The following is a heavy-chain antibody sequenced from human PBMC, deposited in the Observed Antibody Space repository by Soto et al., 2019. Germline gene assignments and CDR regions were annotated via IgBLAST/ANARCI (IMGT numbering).Heavy chain of an antibody. CDR2: ISAYNGNT. V-gene: IGHV1-18*04. CDR1: GYTFTSYG. D-gene: IGHD6-19*01. Sequence: ASVKVSCKASGYTFTSYGISWGRQAPGQGLEWMGWISAYNGNTNYAQKLQGRVTMTTDTSTSTAYMELRSLRSDDTAVYYCARDPTGSGWYYYGMDVWGQGTTVTVSS. J-gene: IGHJ6*02. CDR3: ARDPTGSGWYYYGMDV.